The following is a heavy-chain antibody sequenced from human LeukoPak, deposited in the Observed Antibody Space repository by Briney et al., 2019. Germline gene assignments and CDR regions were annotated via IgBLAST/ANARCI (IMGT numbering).Heavy chain of an antibody. CDR1: GFTFSDYY. CDR3: ARDRGSGGLYYYYYMDV. Sequence: PGGSLRLSCAASGFTFSDYYMSWIRQAPGKGLEWVSYISGSGITIYYADSVKGRFTISRDNAKNSLYLQMNSLRAEDTAVYYCARDRGSGGLYYYYYMDVWGKGTTVTVSS. J-gene: IGHJ6*03. D-gene: IGHD3-10*01. CDR2: ISGSGITI. V-gene: IGHV3-11*04.